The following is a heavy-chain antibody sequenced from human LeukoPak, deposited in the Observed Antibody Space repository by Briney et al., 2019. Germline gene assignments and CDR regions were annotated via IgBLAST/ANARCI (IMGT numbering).Heavy chain of an antibody. Sequence: PGGSLRLSCAASGFTFSSYGMHWVRQAPGKGLEWVAFIRYDGSNKYYADSLKGRFTISRDNSRNTLYLQMNTLRAEDTAVYFCAKSPVSSCRGSFCYPFDYWGQGNLVTVSS. V-gene: IGHV3-30*02. CDR3: AKSPVSSCRGSFCYPFDY. J-gene: IGHJ4*02. D-gene: IGHD2-15*01. CDR1: GFTFSSYG. CDR2: IRYDGSNK.